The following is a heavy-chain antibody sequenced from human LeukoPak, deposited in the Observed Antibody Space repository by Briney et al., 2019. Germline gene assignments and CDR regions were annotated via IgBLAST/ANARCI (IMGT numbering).Heavy chain of an antibody. Sequence: YYSGSTNYNPSLKSRVTISVDTSKNQFSLKLSSVTAADTAVYYCARAYYYDSSGYYSPFDYWGQGTLVTVSS. CDR2: YYSGST. D-gene: IGHD3-22*01. V-gene: IGHV4-59*01. CDR3: ARAYYYDSSGYYSPFDY. J-gene: IGHJ4*02.